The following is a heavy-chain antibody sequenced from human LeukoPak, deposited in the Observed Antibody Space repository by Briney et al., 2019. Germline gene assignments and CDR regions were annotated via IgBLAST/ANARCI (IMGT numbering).Heavy chain of an antibody. V-gene: IGHV4-34*01. CDR2: XXXXXST. CDR1: GGSFSGYY. Sequence: WGTLSLTWAGYGGSFSGYYGSWSRPPPGKGXXXXXXXXXXXSTNYNPSLKSRVTISVDTSKNQFSLKLSSVTAAHTAVYYCARLPQLYVWGSYRYSRYSFDYWGQGTLVTVSS. J-gene: IGHJ4*02. D-gene: IGHD3-16*02. CDR3: ARLPQLYVWGSYRYSRYSFDY.